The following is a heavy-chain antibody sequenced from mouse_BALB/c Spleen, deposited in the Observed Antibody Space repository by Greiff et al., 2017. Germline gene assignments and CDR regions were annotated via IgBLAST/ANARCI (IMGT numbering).Heavy chain of an antibody. Sequence: VKLVESGPGLVQPSQSLSITCTVSGFSLTSYGVHWVRQSPGKGLEWLGVIWSGGSTDYNAAFISRLSISKDNSKSQVFFKMNSLQANDTAIYYCARITTVVALYYAMDYWGQGTTVTVSS. J-gene: IGHJ4*01. CDR3: ARITTVVALYYAMDY. D-gene: IGHD1-1*01. CDR2: IWSGGST. V-gene: IGHV2-2*02. CDR1: GFSLTSYG.